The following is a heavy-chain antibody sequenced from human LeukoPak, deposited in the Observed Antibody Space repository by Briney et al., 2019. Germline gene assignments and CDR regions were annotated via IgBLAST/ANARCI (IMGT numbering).Heavy chain of an antibody. CDR3: ARDQEVVRWDFYYYYMDV. CDR2: ISSSSSTI. D-gene: IGHD2-15*01. CDR1: GFTFSSYT. V-gene: IGHV3-48*01. J-gene: IGHJ6*03. Sequence: VGSLRLSCAASGFTFSSYTMNWVRQAPGKGLEWVSYISSSSSTIYYADSVKGRFTISRDNAKNSLYLQMNSLRAEDTAVYYCARDQEVVRWDFYYYYMDVWGKGTTVTVSS.